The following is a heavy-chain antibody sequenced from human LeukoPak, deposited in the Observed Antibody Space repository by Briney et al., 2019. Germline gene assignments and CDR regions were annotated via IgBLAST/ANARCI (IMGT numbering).Heavy chain of an antibody. CDR3: ARDVWSGYYFTNHFDY. CDR2: TYYRSKWYN. D-gene: IGHD3-3*01. Sequence: SQTLSLTCAISGDSVSRNSAAWNWNRQSPSRGLEWLGRTYYRSKWYNDYAVSVKSRITINPDTSKNQFSLQLNSVTPEDTAVYYCARDVWSGYYFTNHFDYWGQGTLVTVSS. V-gene: IGHV6-1*01. J-gene: IGHJ4*02. CDR1: GDSVSRNSAA.